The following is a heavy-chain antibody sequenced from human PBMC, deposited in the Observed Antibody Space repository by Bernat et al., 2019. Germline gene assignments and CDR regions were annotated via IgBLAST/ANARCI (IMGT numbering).Heavy chain of an antibody. CDR2: ISSSSSYT. J-gene: IGHJ6*03. CDR3: ARGTSTSAPYMDV. Sequence: QVQLVESGGGVVQPGRSLRLSCAASGFTFSDYYMSWIRQAPGKGLDWVSYISSSSSYTNYADSVKRRFTISRDNAKNSLYLQMNSLRAEDTAVYYCARGTSTSAPYMDVWGKGTTVTVSS. CDR1: GFTFSDYY. V-gene: IGHV3-11*05.